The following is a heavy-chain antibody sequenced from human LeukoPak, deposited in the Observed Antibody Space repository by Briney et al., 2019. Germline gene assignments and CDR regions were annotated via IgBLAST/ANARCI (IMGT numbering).Heavy chain of an antibody. CDR2: ISYDGSDK. J-gene: IGHJ6*02. CDR3: AKDAKYSSSEGDYYGMDV. Sequence: GGSLRLSCAASGFTFSNYAMSWVRQAPGKGLEWVAVISYDGSDKYYADSVKGRFTISRDNSKNTLYLQMNSLRAEDTAVYYCAKDAKYSSSEGDYYGMDVWGQGTTVTVSS. V-gene: IGHV3-30*18. CDR1: GFTFSNYA. D-gene: IGHD6-6*01.